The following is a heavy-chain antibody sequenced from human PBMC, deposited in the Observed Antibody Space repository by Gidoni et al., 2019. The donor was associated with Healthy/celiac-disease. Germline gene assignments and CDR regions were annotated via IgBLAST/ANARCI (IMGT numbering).Heavy chain of an antibody. Sequence: QLQLQESGPGLVKPSETLSLTCTVSGGSISSSSYYWGCIRQPPGKGLEWIGSIYYSGSTYHNPSLKSRATISVDTSKNQFSLKLTSVTAADTAVYYCARQVVYTSAWGEDYWGQGILVTVSS. CDR3: ARQVVYTSAWGEDY. D-gene: IGHD6-19*01. J-gene: IGHJ4*02. CDR2: IYYSGST. V-gene: IGHV4-39*01. CDR1: GGSISSSSYY.